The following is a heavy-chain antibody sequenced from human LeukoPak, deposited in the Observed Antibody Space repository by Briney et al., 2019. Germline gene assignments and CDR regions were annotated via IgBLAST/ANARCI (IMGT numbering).Heavy chain of an antibody. V-gene: IGHV4-59*01. CDR3: ARGGWSLDY. Sequence: SETLSLTCTVSGGSISSYYWSWIRQPPGKGLEWIGYIYYSGSTNYNPSLKSRVTISVDTSKNQFSLKLTSVTAADTALYYCARGGWSLDYWGQGTLVTVSP. D-gene: IGHD6-19*01. J-gene: IGHJ4*02. CDR2: IYYSGST. CDR1: GGSISSYY.